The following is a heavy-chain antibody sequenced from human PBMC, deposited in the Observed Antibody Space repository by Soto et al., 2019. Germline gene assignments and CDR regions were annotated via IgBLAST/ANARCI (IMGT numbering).Heavy chain of an antibody. Sequence: SETLSLTFTVSGGSISSYYWSWIRQPAGKGLEWIWRIYTSGSTNYNPSLKSRVTMSVDTSKNQFSLKLSSVTAADTAVYYCASVHSGWLNWFDPWGQGTLVTVSS. CDR1: GGSISSYY. J-gene: IGHJ5*02. CDR2: IYTSGST. CDR3: ASVHSGWLNWFDP. V-gene: IGHV4-4*07. D-gene: IGHD6-19*01.